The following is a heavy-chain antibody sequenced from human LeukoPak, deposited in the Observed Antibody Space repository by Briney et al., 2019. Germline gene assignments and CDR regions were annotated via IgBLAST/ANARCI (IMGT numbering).Heavy chain of an antibody. V-gene: IGHV3-23*01. J-gene: IGHJ6*02. CDR2: ISGSGGST. Sequence: GGSLRLSCAASGFTFSSYAMSWVRQAPGKGLEWVSAISGSGGSTYYADSVKGRFTISRDNSKNTLYLQMNSLRAEDTAVYYCAKVVGLRFLGNYYGMDVWGQGTTVTVSS. CDR3: AKVVGLRFLGNYYGMDV. CDR1: GFTFSSYA. D-gene: IGHD3-3*01.